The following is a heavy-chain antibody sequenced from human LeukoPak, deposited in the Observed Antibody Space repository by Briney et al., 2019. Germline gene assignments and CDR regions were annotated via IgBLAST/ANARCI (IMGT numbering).Heavy chain of an antibody. J-gene: IGHJ4*02. V-gene: IGHV4-39*01. CDR1: GGSITSGSHY. CDR3: ARHLYSGGYYF. Sequence: PSETLSLTRTVAGGSITSGSHYWGWIRQTPGKGLEWIGSIHYSGSTYYNPSLQSRVPVSIDTSKSQFSLKLNSVTAADTAVYYCARHLYSGGYYFWGQGTLVTVSS. CDR2: IHYSGST. D-gene: IGHD1-26*01.